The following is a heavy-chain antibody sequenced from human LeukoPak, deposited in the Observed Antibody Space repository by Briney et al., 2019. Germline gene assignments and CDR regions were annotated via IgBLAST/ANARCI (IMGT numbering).Heavy chain of an antibody. V-gene: IGHV3-53*01. CDR1: GFSVSSNY. J-gene: IGHJ4*02. Sequence: PGGSLRLSCAASGFSVSSNYMSWVRQAPGKGLEWVSVIYSGGSTYYADSVKGRFTISRDNSKNTLYLQMNSLRAEDTAVYHCAREYSSGWYPLGYWGQGTLVTVSS. CDR2: IYSGGST. CDR3: AREYSSGWYPLGY. D-gene: IGHD6-19*01.